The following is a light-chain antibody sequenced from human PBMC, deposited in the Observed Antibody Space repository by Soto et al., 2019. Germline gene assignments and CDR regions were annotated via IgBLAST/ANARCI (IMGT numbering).Light chain of an antibody. CDR2: AAS. V-gene: IGKV1-39*01. CDR3: QQSYSTPIT. Sequence: DIQMAQSPSSLSASLGDRVTITCRASQSISSYLNWYQQKPGKAPKLLIYAASSFQSGVPSRFSGSGSGTDFTLTISSLQPEDFATYYCQQSYSTPITFGQGTRWRL. J-gene: IGKJ5*01. CDR1: QSISSY.